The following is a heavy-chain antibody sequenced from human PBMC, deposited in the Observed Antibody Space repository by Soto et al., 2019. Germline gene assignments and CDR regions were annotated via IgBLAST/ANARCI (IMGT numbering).Heavy chain of an antibody. J-gene: IGHJ5*02. Sequence: QVQLVQSGAEVKKPGSSVKVSCKASVGTFSSYAISWVRQAPGQGLEWMGGIIPIFGTANYAQKFQGRVTITADESTSTAYMELSSLRSEDTAVYYCARVPVRGSSFRPWFDPWGQGTLVTVSS. CDR1: VGTFSSYA. V-gene: IGHV1-69*12. CDR3: ARVPVRGSSFRPWFDP. D-gene: IGHD6-13*01. CDR2: IIPIFGTA.